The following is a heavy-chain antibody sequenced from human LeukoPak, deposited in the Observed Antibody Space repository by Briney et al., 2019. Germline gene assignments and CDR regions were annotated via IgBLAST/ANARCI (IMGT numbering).Heavy chain of an antibody. CDR3: ARGLGYFDWFPRWFDP. J-gene: IGHJ5*02. V-gene: IGHV4-34*01. CDR1: GGSFSGYY. Sequence: PSETLSLTCAVYGGSFSGYYWSWIRQPPGKGLEWIGEINHSGSTNYNPSLKSRVTISVDTPKNQFSLKLSSVTAADTAVYYCARGLGYFDWFPRWFDPWGQGTLVTVSS. D-gene: IGHD3-9*01. CDR2: INHSGST.